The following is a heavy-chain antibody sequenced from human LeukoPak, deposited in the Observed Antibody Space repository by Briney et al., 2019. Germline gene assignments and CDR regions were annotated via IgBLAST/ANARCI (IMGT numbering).Heavy chain of an antibody. Sequence: GGSLRLSCAASGFTFSSYSMNWVRQAPGKGLEWVSSISSSSSYIYYADSVKGRFTTSRDNAKNSLYLQMNSLRAEDTAVYYCARESGYSYGDGWFDPWGQGTLVTVSS. CDR3: ARESGYSYGDGWFDP. J-gene: IGHJ5*02. V-gene: IGHV3-21*01. D-gene: IGHD5-18*01. CDR1: GFTFSSYS. CDR2: ISSSSSYI.